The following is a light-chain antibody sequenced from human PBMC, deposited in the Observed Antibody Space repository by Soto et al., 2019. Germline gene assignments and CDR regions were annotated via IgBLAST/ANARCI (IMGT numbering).Light chain of an antibody. CDR2: GAS. CDR1: QSVSSSY. V-gene: IGKV3-20*01. CDR3: QQYGSSRT. Sequence: EIVLTQSPGTLSLSPGERATLSCRASQSVSSSYLAWYQQKPGQAPRLLIYGASSRATGIPDRFSGSGSGTDFTLTISRLEPKDLAVYYCQQYGSSRTFGQGTKLEIK. J-gene: IGKJ2*01.